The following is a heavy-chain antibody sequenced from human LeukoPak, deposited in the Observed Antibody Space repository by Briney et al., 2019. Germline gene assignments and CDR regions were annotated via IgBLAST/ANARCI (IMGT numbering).Heavy chain of an antibody. CDR2: INPNSGGT. Sequence: GASVNVSCKASGYTFTVYYMHWVRQAPGQGLEWMGWINPNSGGTNYAQKFQGRVTMTRDTSISTAYMELSRLRSDDTAVYYCARADSSSWYSAGYAFDIWGQGTMVTVSS. D-gene: IGHD6-13*01. V-gene: IGHV1-2*02. J-gene: IGHJ3*02. CDR3: ARADSSSWYSAGYAFDI. CDR1: GYTFTVYY.